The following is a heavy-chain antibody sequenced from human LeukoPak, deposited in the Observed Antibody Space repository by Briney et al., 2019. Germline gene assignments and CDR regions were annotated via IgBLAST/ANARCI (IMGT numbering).Heavy chain of an antibody. Sequence: GGSLRLSCAASGFTFSSYGMHWVRQAPGKGLEWVAVISYDGSSKYYADSVKGRFTISRDNSKNTLYLQMNSLRAEDTAVYYCAKGGSPTRLYYFDYWGQGTLVTVSS. V-gene: IGHV3-30*18. CDR3: AKGGSPTRLYYFDY. J-gene: IGHJ4*02. D-gene: IGHD3-16*01. CDR1: GFTFSSYG. CDR2: ISYDGSSK.